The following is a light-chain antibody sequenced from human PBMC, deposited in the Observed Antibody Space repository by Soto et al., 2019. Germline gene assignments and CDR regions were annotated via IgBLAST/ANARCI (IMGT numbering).Light chain of an antibody. Sequence: DIPLTQSQSFLSASVGDRVTNTCRASQDIISYLAWYQQRPGKVPRFLTHSASTLQSGVPSRFSATGSGTTFTLTISSLQPEDIATYYCQQLNRFPRTFGQGTKVEV. V-gene: IGKV1-9*01. CDR1: QDIISY. J-gene: IGKJ1*01. CDR2: SAS. CDR3: QQLNRFPRT.